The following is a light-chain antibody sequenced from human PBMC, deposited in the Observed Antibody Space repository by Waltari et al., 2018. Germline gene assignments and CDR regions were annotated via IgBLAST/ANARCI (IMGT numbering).Light chain of an antibody. Sequence: EIVLTQSPGTLSLSPGESAPLSVRTSQSVTRALAWYQQKPGQAPRLLIYGASNRATGIPDRFSGSGSGTDFSLTISSLEPEDFAVYYCQHYLRLPVTFGQGTKVEVK. CDR2: GAS. CDR1: QSVTRA. J-gene: IGKJ1*01. V-gene: IGKV3-20*01. CDR3: QHYLRLPVT.